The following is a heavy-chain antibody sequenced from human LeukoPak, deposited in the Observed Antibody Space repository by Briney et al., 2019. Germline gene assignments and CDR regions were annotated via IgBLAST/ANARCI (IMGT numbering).Heavy chain of an antibody. CDR1: GGSFSGYY. Sequence: PSETLSLTCAVYGGSFSGYYWSWIRQPPGKGLEWIGEINHSGSTNYNPSLKSRVTVSVDTSKNQFSLKLSSVTAADTAVYYCARGTYCSSTSCYWGSRNWFDPWGQGTLVTVSS. CDR2: INHSGST. V-gene: IGHV4-34*01. D-gene: IGHD2-2*01. J-gene: IGHJ5*02. CDR3: ARGTYCSSTSCYWGSRNWFDP.